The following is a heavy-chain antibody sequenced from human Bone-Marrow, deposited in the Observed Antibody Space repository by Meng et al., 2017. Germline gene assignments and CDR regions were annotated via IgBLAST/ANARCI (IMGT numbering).Heavy chain of an antibody. V-gene: IGHV4-34*01. J-gene: IGHJ4*02. CDR2: INHRGST. D-gene: IGHD5-18*01. CDR3: ARTRGYSYGYYGY. Sequence: QVQLQQWGAGLLKPSETLSLTCAVHGGSFSGYHWSWIGQPPGKGLEWIGEINHRGSTNYNPSLKSRVTISVDTSKNQFSPKLSSVTAADTAVYYCARTRGYSYGYYGYWGQGTLVTVSS. CDR1: GGSFSGYH.